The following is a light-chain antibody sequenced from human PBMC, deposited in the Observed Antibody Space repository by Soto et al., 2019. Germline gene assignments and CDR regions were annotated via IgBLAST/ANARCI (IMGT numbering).Light chain of an antibody. J-gene: IGKJ1*01. CDR2: GAS. V-gene: IGKV3-20*01. Sequence: EIVVTQSPATLSVSPGERATLTCRASQSVTSNLAWYQQKPGQAPRLLIYGASRRATGIPDRFTGSGSGTDFTLTISRLEPEDFAVYYCQQYVSSPWAFGQGTKVDIK. CDR3: QQYVSSPWA. CDR1: QSVTSN.